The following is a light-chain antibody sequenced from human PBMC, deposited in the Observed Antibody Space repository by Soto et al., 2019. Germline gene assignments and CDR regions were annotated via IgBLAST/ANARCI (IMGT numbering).Light chain of an antibody. Sequence: EIVMTQSPATLSVSPGERATLSCRASQSITSNLAWYQQKPGQAPSLLIYGASTRASGIPARFSGSGSGTEFTLTISSLQSEDFAVYFCQQYNFLPPTFGPGIKVEVK. CDR2: GAS. V-gene: IGKV3-15*01. CDR1: QSITSN. CDR3: QQYNFLPPT. J-gene: IGKJ1*01.